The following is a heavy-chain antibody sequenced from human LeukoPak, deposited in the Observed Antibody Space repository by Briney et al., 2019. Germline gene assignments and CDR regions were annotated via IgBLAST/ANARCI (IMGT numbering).Heavy chain of an antibody. CDR1: GFTFDDYA. Sequence: GGSLRLSCAASGFTFDDYAMHWVRQAPGKGLEWVSGISWNSGSIGYADSVKGRFTISRDNAKNSLYLQMNNLRAEDTALYYCAKEAGSGYAFDYWGQGTLVTVSS. CDR2: ISWNSGSI. D-gene: IGHD5-12*01. CDR3: AKEAGSGYAFDY. J-gene: IGHJ4*02. V-gene: IGHV3-9*01.